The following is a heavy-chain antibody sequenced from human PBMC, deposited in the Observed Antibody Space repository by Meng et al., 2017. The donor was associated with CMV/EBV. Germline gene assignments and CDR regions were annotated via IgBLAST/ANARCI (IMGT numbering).Heavy chain of an antibody. CDR1: GGTFSSYT. CDR3: ARSYYDSSGYYAY. J-gene: IGHJ4*02. CDR2: IIPILGIA. D-gene: IGHD3-22*01. Sequence: SVKVSCKASGGTFSSYTISWVRQAPGQGLEWMGRIIPILGIANYAQKFQGRVTITADKSTSTAYMELSSLRSEDTAVFYCARSYYDSSGYYAYWGQGTLVTVSS. V-gene: IGHV1-69*02.